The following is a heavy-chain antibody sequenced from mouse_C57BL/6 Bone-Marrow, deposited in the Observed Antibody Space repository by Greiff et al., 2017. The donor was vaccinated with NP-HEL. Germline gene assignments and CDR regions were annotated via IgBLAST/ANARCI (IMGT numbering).Heavy chain of an antibody. J-gene: IGHJ4*01. CDR1: GYTFTSYW. Sequence: QVQLQQPGAELVKPGASVKLSCKASGYTFTSYWMQWVKQRPGQGLEWIGEIDPSDSYTNYNQKLKGKATLTVDTSSSTAYLQLSSLTSEDSAVYYCAREDYYGSSSYYYAMDYWGQGTSVTVSS. CDR2: IDPSDSYT. D-gene: IGHD1-1*01. V-gene: IGHV1-50*01. CDR3: AREDYYGSSSYYYAMDY.